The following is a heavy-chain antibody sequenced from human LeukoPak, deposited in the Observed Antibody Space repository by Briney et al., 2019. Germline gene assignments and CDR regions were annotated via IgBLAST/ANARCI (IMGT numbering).Heavy chain of an antibody. CDR2: ISSSSSYI. CDR1: GFIFSGYS. CDR3: ATEHYYDSSGYRDY. Sequence: GGSLRLSCAASGFIFSGYSMNWVRQAPGKGLEWVSSISSSSSYIYYADSVKGRFTISRDNAKNSLYLQMNSLRAEDTAVYYCATEHYYDSSGYRDYWGQGTLVTVSS. J-gene: IGHJ4*02. V-gene: IGHV3-21*01. D-gene: IGHD3-22*01.